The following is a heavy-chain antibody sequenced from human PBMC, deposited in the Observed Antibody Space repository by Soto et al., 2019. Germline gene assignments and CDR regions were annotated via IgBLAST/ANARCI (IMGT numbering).Heavy chain of an antibody. CDR1: GFTFSSYA. CDR2: ISYDGSNK. D-gene: IGHD5-12*01. V-gene: IGHV3-30-3*01. Sequence: GGSLRLSCAASGFTFSSYAMHWVRQAPGKGLEWVAVISYDGSNKYYADSVKGRFTISRDNSKNTLYLQMNSLRAEDTAVYYCARTSLGGDGYIQGYAFDIWGQGTMVTVSS. CDR3: ARTSLGGDGYIQGYAFDI. J-gene: IGHJ3*02.